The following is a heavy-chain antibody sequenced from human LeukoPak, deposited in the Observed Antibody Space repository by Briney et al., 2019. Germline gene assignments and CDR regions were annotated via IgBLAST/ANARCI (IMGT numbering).Heavy chain of an antibody. Sequence: PSKTLSLTCAVFGGSFSAYYWSWIRQPPGKGLEWIGEINHSGSTNNNPPLKSRVAISVDTSKNQFSLRLSSVTAADTAVYYCARRDCSGGSCYFDYWGQGTLVTVSS. V-gene: IGHV4-34*01. CDR1: GGSFSAYY. CDR3: ARRDCSGGSCYFDY. D-gene: IGHD2-15*01. J-gene: IGHJ4*02. CDR2: INHSGST.